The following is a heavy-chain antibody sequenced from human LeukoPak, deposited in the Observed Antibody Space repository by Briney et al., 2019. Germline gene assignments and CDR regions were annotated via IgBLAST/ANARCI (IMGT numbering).Heavy chain of an antibody. D-gene: IGHD3-3*01. CDR3: ARDVSNYNFWTGYFGYYCDF. Sequence: ASVKVSWKASGYTFAGYYMHWVRQAPGQGLEWMGWINPKTGDTKYAQKFQGRVTMTRDTSTNTAYMELSRLRSDDTAVYYCARDVSNYNFWTGYFGYYCDFWGQGALITVSS. J-gene: IGHJ4*02. V-gene: IGHV1-2*02. CDR2: INPKTGDT. CDR1: GYTFAGYY.